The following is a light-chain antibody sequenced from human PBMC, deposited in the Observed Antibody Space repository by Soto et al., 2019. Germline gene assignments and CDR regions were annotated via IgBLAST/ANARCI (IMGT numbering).Light chain of an antibody. CDR3: LLDFRYFWA. J-gene: IGKJ1*01. CDR2: AAS. Sequence: IHMTQSPSSVSASIGYTFTITCRASQDINVYLNWYQQKPGEVPKLLIYAASILQSGVPSRFRGSGSGTDFTLTISSLPPEDFETYYCLLDFRYFWAFGQGTKVDIK. V-gene: IGKV1-6*02. CDR1: QDINVY.